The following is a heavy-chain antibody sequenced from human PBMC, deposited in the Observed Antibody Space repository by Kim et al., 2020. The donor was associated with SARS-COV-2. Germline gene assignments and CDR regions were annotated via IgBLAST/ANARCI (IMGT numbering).Heavy chain of an antibody. CDR3: ARHNYAAAAGHYYYYYYGMDV. J-gene: IGHJ6*02. D-gene: IGHD6-13*01. CDR1: GGSISSSSYY. CDR2: IYYSGST. V-gene: IGHV4-39*01. Sequence: SQTLSLTCTVSGGSISSSSYYWGWIRQPPGKGLEWIGSIYYSGSTYYNPSLKSRVTISVDTSKNQFSLKLSSVTAADTAVYYCARHNYAAAAGHYYYYYYGMDVWGQGTTVTVSS.